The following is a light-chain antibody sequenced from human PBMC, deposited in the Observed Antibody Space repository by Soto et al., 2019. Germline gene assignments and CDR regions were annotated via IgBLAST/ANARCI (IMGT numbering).Light chain of an antibody. CDR3: QQRYSTSYA. V-gene: IGKV1-39*01. CDR2: AAS. CDR1: QSISSY. J-gene: IGKJ2*01. Sequence: DIQMTQSPSSLSASVGDRVTITCRASQSISSYLNWYQQKPGKAPKLLIYAASSLQSGVPSRFSGSGSGTDFTLTISSLQPEEWATDDGQQRYSTSYAFGQGTKVDIK.